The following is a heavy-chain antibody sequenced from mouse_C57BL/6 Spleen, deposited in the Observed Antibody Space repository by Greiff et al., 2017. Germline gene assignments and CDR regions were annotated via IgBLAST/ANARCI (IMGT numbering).Heavy chain of an antibody. Sequence: EVKLEESGPGLVKPSQSLSLTCSVTGYSITSGYYWNWIRQFPGNKLEWMGYISYDGSNNYNPSLKNRISITRDTSKNQFFLKLNSVTTEDTATYYCASPSTGSWFAYWGQGTLVTVSA. CDR3: ASPSTGSWFAY. J-gene: IGHJ3*01. V-gene: IGHV3-6*01. CDR2: ISYDGSN. D-gene: IGHD4-1*02. CDR1: GYSITSGYY.